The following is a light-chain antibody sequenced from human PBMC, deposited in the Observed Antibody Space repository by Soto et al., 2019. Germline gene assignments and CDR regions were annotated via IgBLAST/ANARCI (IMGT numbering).Light chain of an antibody. V-gene: IGLV1-40*01. CDR3: QSYDSSLTVV. CDR1: SSNIGAGYD. Sequence: QSVLTQPPSVSGAPGQRVTISCTGSSSNIGAGYDVHWYQQVPGTAPKLLIYGNINRPSGVPDRFSGSKSGTSASLAITGLQADDEADYYCQSYDSSLTVVFGGGTQLTV. CDR2: GNI. J-gene: IGLJ2*01.